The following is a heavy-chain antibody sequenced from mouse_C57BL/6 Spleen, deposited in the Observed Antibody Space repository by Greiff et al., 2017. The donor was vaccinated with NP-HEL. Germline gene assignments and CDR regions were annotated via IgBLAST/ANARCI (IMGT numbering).Heavy chain of an antibody. CDR3: TGSGPYYFDY. D-gene: IGHD4-1*01. Sequence: DVKLQESGGGLVQPGGSMKLSCVASGFTFSNYWMNWVRQSPEKGLEWVAQIRLKSDNYATHYAESVNGRFTISRDDSKSSVYLQMNNLRAEDTGIYYCTGSGPYYFDYWGQGTTLTVSS. CDR1: GFTFSNYW. V-gene: IGHV6-3*01. J-gene: IGHJ2*01. CDR2: IRLKSDNYAT.